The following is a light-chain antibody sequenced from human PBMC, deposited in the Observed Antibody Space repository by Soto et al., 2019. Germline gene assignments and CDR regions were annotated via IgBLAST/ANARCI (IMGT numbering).Light chain of an antibody. Sequence: DIVLTQSPGTLSLSPGERASLSCRASQNVDTFLAWYQQKPGHSPRLLIYDASKRATGIPARFSGSGSGTDFTLTISSLEPEDVGTYYCQQYHTVRPLTFGGGTRVDI. CDR2: DAS. CDR3: QQYHTVRPLT. V-gene: IGKV3-11*01. CDR1: QNVDTF. J-gene: IGKJ4*01.